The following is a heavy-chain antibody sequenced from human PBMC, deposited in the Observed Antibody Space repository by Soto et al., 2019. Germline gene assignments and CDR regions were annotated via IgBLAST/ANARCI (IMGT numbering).Heavy chain of an antibody. D-gene: IGHD6-19*01. CDR1: GFTFSTYA. V-gene: IGHV3-23*01. CDR2: ISGSGGSR. Sequence: EVQLLESGGGLVQPGGSLRLSCAASGFTFSTYAMMWVRQAPGKGLDWVSAISGSGGSRYYADSVKGRFTISRDNSKNTLVLQMNSLRAEDTAVYYCARTVTGAFWGQGTLVTVSS. J-gene: IGHJ1*01. CDR3: ARTVTGAF.